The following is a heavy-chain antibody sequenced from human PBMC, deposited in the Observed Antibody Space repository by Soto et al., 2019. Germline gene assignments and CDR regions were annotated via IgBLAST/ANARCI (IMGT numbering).Heavy chain of an antibody. V-gene: IGHV4-30-4*01. CDR2: VYYTGST. D-gene: IGHD6-6*01. CDR1: GGSFDSGAYY. CDR3: AWSSSTSNYYGLDV. J-gene: IGHJ6*01. Sequence: QVQLQESGPGLVQPSQTLSLTCSVSGGSFDSGAYYWHWIRQHPGKFLEYIGYVYYTGSTYYNPSLKSRFTITLDTSENQFSLKLNSVTAADTAVDFCAWSSSTSNYYGLDVWGQGTKVTVSS.